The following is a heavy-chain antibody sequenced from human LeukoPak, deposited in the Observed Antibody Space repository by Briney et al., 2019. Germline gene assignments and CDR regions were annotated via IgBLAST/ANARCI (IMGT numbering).Heavy chain of an antibody. V-gene: IGHV1-8*02. J-gene: IGHJ6*02. D-gene: IGHD2-2*02. CDR3: ARVDCTSTNCYTWYRGGRRYYYGMDV. Sequence: VASVKVSCNPHGYTFTSYDINWVRQATGQGLEWMGWMNPNSGNTGYAQKFQGRVTMTTNTSIRMAYMELRSLRSDDTAVYYCARVDCTSTNCYTWYRGGRRYYYGMDVWGQGTTVTVSS. CDR1: GYTFTSYD. CDR2: MNPNSGNT.